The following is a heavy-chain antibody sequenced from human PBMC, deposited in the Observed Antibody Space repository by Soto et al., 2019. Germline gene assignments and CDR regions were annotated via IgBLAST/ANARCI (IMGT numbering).Heavy chain of an antibody. J-gene: IGHJ6*02. Sequence: GGSLRLSCAASGFTFSNYAMSWVRHAPGKGLEWVSTISGSAGSTYFADSVKGRFTISRDNSKNTLYLQMNSLGAEDTAVYYFATDGWACGGDCYYGMDVWGQGTTVTVSS. D-gene: IGHD2-21*01. CDR3: ATDGWACGGDCYYGMDV. CDR1: GFTFSNYA. V-gene: IGHV3-23*01. CDR2: ISGSAGST.